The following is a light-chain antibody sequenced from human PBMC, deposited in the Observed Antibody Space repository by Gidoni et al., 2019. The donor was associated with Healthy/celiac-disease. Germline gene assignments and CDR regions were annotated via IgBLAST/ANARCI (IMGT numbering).Light chain of an antibody. V-gene: IGKV1-33*01. J-gene: IGKJ3*01. CDR1: QDISNY. CDR3: QQYDNRPFT. Sequence: DIQMNQSPSSLSASVGDRVTITCQASQDISNYLNWYQQKPGKAPKLLIYDASNLETGVPSRFSGSGSGTDFTFTISSLHPEDIATYYCQQYDNRPFTFGPGTKVDIK. CDR2: DAS.